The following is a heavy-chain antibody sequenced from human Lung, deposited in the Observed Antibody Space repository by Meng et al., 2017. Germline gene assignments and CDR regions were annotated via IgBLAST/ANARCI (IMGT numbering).Heavy chain of an antibody. Sequence: QVQLQQWGAGLLKPSETLSLTCVVSGGSFSDYYWSWIRQPPGKGLEWIGEINHSGSTNYNPSLESRATISVDTSQNNLSLKLSSVTAADSAVYYCARGPTTMALDFDYWGQGTLVTVPS. CDR1: GGSFSDYY. CDR3: ARGPTTMALDFDY. CDR2: INHSGST. D-gene: IGHD4-11*01. V-gene: IGHV4-34*01. J-gene: IGHJ4*02.